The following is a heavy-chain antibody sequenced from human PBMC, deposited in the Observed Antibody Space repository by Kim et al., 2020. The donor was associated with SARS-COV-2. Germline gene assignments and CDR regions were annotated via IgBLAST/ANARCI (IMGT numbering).Heavy chain of an antibody. J-gene: IGHJ4*02. Sequence: SETLSLTCAVSVASKNNDSYWSWIRQPPGKGLEWLGYISFSGGAYYSPALKNRLTMSVDTSKNQIFLKLTSLTPADTALYFCARPTVTSDWYWADFWGQGIRVTVS. CDR2: ISFSGGA. CDR1: VASKNNDSY. V-gene: IGHV4-59*13. D-gene: IGHD6-19*01. CDR3: ARPTVTSDWYWADF.